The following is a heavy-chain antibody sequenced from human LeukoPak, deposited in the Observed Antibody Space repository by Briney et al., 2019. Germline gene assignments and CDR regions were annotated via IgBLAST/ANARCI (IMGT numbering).Heavy chain of an antibody. CDR3: AKDRLWFGELLSPFDY. J-gene: IGHJ4*02. CDR2: IIPILGIA. CDR1: GYTFTTYHA. V-gene: IGHV1-69*04. Sequence: SVKVSCKASGYTFTTYHAMNWVRQAPGQGLEWMGRIIPILGIANYAQMFQGRVTITADKSTSTAYMELSSLRSEDTAVYYCAKDRLWFGELLSPFDYWGQGTLVTVSS. D-gene: IGHD3-10*01.